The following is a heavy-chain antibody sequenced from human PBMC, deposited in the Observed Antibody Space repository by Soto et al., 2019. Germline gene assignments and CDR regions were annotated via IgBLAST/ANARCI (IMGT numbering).Heavy chain of an antibody. CDR3: ARDRLAALDY. V-gene: IGHV3-74*01. Sequence: EVQLVESGGGLVQPGGSLRLSCAASGLTFSNYWTHWVRQAPVKGLVWVSRVNSDGSITYYADSVRGRFTISRDNAKNTLYLQLNSLSAEDTDMYYCARDRLAALDYCGQGTLVTVSS. J-gene: IGHJ4*02. CDR2: VNSDGSIT. CDR1: GLTFSNYW. D-gene: IGHD6-6*01.